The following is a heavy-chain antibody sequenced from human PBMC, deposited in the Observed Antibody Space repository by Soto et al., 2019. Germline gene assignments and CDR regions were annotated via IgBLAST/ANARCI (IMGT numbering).Heavy chain of an antibody. J-gene: IGHJ3*02. Sequence: GESLKISCKVSGRTFINHSIAWVRQMPGKGLEWMGIIYPGDSDARYSPSFAGQVTISVDKSITTAYLHWSSLEASDSAVYYCARQGDMAATPADAFDIWGQGTLVTVSS. CDR3: ARQGDMAATPADAFDI. D-gene: IGHD6-19*01. CDR2: IYPGDSDA. V-gene: IGHV5-51*01. CDR1: GRTFINHS.